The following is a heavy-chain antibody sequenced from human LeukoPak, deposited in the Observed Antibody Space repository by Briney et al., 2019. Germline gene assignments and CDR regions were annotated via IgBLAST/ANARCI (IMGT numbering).Heavy chain of an antibody. Sequence: GGSLRLSCAASGFTFSSYAMSWVRQAPGKGLEWVSAISGSGGSTYYADSVKGRFTISRDNSKNTLYLQMNSLRSEDTAVYYCARGGGKMVRGTFSYWGQGTLVTVSS. CDR3: ARGGGKMVRGTFSY. J-gene: IGHJ4*02. V-gene: IGHV3-23*01. D-gene: IGHD3-10*01. CDR2: ISGSGGST. CDR1: GFTFSSYA.